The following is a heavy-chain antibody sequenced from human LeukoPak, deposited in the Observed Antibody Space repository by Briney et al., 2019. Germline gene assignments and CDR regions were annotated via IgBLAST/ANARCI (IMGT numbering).Heavy chain of an antibody. CDR1: GFIFSNYS. CDR3: ARESGYDIDFDY. V-gene: IGHV3-21*01. D-gene: IGHD5-12*01. Sequence: PGGSLRLSCAASGFIFSNYSLNWVRQAPGKGLEWVSSISSSSDIYYADSVKGRFTISRDNAKNSLYLQMNSLRAEDTAVYYCARESGYDIDFDYWGQGTLVTVSS. CDR2: ISSSSDI. J-gene: IGHJ4*02.